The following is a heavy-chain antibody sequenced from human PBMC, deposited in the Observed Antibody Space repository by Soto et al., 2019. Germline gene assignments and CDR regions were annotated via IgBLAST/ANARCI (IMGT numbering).Heavy chain of an antibody. V-gene: IGHV4-59*01. Sequence: SETLSLTCTVSGGSISSYYWSWIRQPPGKGLEWIGYIYYSGSTNYNPSHKSRVTISVDTSTNQFSLKLSSVPAADTAVYYCGRAVETKRNYNSSYYMDFWGKGPTVTVSS. CDR1: GGSISSYY. J-gene: IGHJ6*03. CDR2: IYYSGST. D-gene: IGHD3-3*01. CDR3: GRAVETKRNYNSSYYMDF.